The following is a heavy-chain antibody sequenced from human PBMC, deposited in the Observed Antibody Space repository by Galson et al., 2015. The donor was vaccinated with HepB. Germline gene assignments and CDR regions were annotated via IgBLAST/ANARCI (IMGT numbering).Heavy chain of an antibody. CDR3: ARPLPSWNDGLVD. CDR2: ISSSSATI. V-gene: IGHV3-48*02. D-gene: IGHD1-1*01. J-gene: IGHJ4*02. Sequence: SLRLSCAASGFIFSGYSMNWVRQAPGKGLEWVSYISSSSATIYYADSVKGRFTISRDNANNSIYLQMNSLRDEDTAIYYCARPLPSWNDGLVDWGQGTLVIVSS. CDR1: GFIFSGYS.